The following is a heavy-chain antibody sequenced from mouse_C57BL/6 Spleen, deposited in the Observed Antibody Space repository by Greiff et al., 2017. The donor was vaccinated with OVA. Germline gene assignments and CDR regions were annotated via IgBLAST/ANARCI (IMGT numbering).Heavy chain of an antibody. CDR1: GFTFSSYA. V-gene: IGHV5-4*03. Sequence: EVMLVESGGGLVKPGGSLKLSCAASGFTFSSYAMSWVRQTPEKRLEWVATISDGGSYTYYPDNVKGRFTISRDNAKNNLYLQMSHLKSEDTAMYYYADLCYGNYVFAYWGQGTLVTVSA. J-gene: IGHJ3*01. D-gene: IGHD2-1*01. CDR2: ISDGGSYT. CDR3: ADLCYGNYVFAY.